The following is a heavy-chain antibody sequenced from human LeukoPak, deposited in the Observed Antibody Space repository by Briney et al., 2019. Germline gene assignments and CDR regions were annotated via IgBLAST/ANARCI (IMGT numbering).Heavy chain of an antibody. CDR3: AKGAPPVH. CDR1: GFTFHDFT. Sequence: GGSLRLSCAASGFTFHDFTMHWVRQPPGRGLVWVSRVGWDGSSPSYADSVKGRFTVSRDNAKYTLYLQMNSLRTEDTAFYYCAKGAPPVHWGLGTLVTV. CDR2: VGWDGSSP. V-gene: IGHV3-43*01. J-gene: IGHJ4*02. D-gene: IGHD6-6*01.